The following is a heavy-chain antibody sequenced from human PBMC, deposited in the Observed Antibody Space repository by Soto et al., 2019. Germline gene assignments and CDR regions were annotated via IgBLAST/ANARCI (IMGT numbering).Heavy chain of an antibody. J-gene: IGHJ4*02. D-gene: IGHD2-21*02. CDR3: AREAPCGGDCYNHY. V-gene: IGHV3-53*01. Sequence: PGGSLRLSCAASGFTVSSNYMSWVRQAPGKGLEWVSVIYSGGSTYYADSVKGRFTISRDNSKNTLYLQMNSLRAEDTAVYYCAREAPCGGDCYNHYWGQGTLVTVSS. CDR2: IYSGGST. CDR1: GFTVSSNY.